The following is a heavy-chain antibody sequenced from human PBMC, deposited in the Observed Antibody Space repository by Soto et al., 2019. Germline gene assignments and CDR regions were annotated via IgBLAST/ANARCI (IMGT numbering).Heavy chain of an antibody. CDR2: MDPNSGST. CDR1: GYTFTTYD. D-gene: IGHD3-3*01. J-gene: IGHJ6*02. CDR3: ARERKFDFWRKGLDV. V-gene: IGHV1-8*01. Sequence: ASVKVSCKASGYTFTTYDINWVRQAPGQGLEWLGWMDPNSGSTGYAQNFQGRITMTRNISRNTAHMELSSLQSEDTAGYYCARERKFDFWRKGLDVWGQGTTFTVSS.